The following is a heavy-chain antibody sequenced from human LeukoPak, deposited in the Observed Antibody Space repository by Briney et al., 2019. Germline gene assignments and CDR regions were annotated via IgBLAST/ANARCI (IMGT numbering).Heavy chain of an antibody. CDR1: GFTLSSYS. CDR3: ARDSRQAFDI. CDR2: ISSSSSYI. Sequence: GGSLRLSCAASGFTLSSYSMNWVRQAPGKGLEWVSSISSSSSYIYYADSVKGRFTISRDNAKNSLYLQMNSLRAEDTAVYYCARDSRQAFDIWGQGTMVTVSS. J-gene: IGHJ3*02. V-gene: IGHV3-21*01.